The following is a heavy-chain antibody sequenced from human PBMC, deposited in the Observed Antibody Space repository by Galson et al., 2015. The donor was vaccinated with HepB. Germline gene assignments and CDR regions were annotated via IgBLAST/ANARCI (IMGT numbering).Heavy chain of an antibody. CDR2: ISGAGGST. J-gene: IGHJ4*02. CDR3: AKRYCISTRCPYFDY. V-gene: IGHV3-23*01. Sequence: SLRLSCAASGFTFSNYAMSWVRQAPGKGLEWVSGISGAGGSTYYADSVKGRFTISRDNSKNTLYLQVNSLRAEDTAVYYCAKRYCISTRCPYFDYWGQGTLVTVSS. CDR1: GFTFSNYA. D-gene: IGHD2-2*01.